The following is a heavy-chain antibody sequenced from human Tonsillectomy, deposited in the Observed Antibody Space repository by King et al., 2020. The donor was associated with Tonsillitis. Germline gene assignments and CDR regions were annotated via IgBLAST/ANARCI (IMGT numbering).Heavy chain of an antibody. CDR1: GFTFSSYN. V-gene: IGHV3-21*01. Sequence: VQLVQSGGGLVNPGGSLRLSFAASGFTFSSYNMNWVRQAPGKGLEWVSSMCRSSTYINYAYSIKGRVTISRENAKNSLYLQMNSLRAEDTAVYYCARGTTTVTPLYYFDYWGQGTLVTVSS. J-gene: IGHJ4*02. D-gene: IGHD4-17*01. CDR3: ARGTTTVTPLYYFDY. CDR2: MCRSSTYI.